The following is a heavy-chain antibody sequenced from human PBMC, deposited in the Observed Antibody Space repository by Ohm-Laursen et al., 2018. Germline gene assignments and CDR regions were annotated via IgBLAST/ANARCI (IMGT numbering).Heavy chain of an antibody. CDR1: GFTFDDYA. D-gene: IGHD6-19*01. CDR2: ISWNSGSI. CDR3: AKARSSSGWPYDGMDV. Sequence: SLRLSCTASGFTFDDYAMHWIRQAPGKGLEWVSGISWNSGSIGYADSVKGRFTISRDNAKNSLYLQMNSLRAEDTALYYCAKARSSSGWPYDGMDVWGQGTTVTVSS. V-gene: IGHV3-9*01. J-gene: IGHJ6*02.